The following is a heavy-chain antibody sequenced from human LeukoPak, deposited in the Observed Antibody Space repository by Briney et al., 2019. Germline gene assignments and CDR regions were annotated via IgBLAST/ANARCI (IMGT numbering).Heavy chain of an antibody. CDR3: ARTPISAAGILDY. D-gene: IGHD6-13*01. Sequence: PSETLSLTCTVSGGSISSYFWSWIRQPPGKGLEWIGYIYYNGSTNYNPSLKSRVTISVDTSKNQFSLKLTSVTAADTAVYYCARTPISAAGILDYWGQGTLVTVSS. CDR2: IYYNGST. V-gene: IGHV4-59*01. CDR1: GGSISSYF. J-gene: IGHJ4*02.